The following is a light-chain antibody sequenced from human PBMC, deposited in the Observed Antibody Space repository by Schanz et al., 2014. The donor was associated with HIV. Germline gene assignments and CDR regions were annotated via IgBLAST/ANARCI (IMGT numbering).Light chain of an antibody. CDR2: GAS. J-gene: IGKJ4*01. CDR1: QGIASY. Sequence: DIQMTQSPSSLSASVGDRVTITCRASQGIASYLNWYQQRPKEAPKLLIFGASNLESGVPSRFSGSGSGTDFTLTISSLQPEDFATYYCQQLNSYPLTFGGGTKVEI. V-gene: IGKV1-39*01. CDR3: QQLNSYPLT.